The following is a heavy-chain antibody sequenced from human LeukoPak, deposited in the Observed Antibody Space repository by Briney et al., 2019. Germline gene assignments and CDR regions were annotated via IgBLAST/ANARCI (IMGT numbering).Heavy chain of an antibody. CDR3: AKDLPGYSYGHRDLFDY. D-gene: IGHD5-18*01. J-gene: IGHJ4*02. CDR1: GVTFSSYA. V-gene: IGHV3-23*01. CDR2: ISGSGGST. Sequence: GGSLRLSCAASGVTFSSYAMSWVRQAPGKGLEWVSAISGSGGSTYYADSVKGRFTISRDNSKNTLYLQMNSLRAEDTAVYYCAKDLPGYSYGHRDLFDYWGQGTLVTVSS.